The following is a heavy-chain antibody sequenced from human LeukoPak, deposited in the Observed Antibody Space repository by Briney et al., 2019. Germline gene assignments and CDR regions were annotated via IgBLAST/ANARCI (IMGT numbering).Heavy chain of an antibody. V-gene: IGHV3-23*01. Sequence: GSLRLSCAASGFTFSSYAMSWVRQAPGKGLEWVSGISGSGGSTYYADSVKGRFTIFRDNSKNTLYLQMNSLRAEDTVVYHCANGWSPDYWGRGTLVTVSS. CDR2: ISGSGGST. CDR3: ANGWSPDY. D-gene: IGHD2-15*01. J-gene: IGHJ4*02. CDR1: GFTFSSYA.